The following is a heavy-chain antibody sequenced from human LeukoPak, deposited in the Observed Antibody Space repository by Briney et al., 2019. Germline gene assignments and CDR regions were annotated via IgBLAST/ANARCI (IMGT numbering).Heavy chain of an antibody. CDR1: GASISSWY. J-gene: IGHJ4*02. CDR3: ARETSLAGFASGLGFNY. V-gene: IGHV4-59*01. Sequence: SETLSLTCTVSGASISSWYWSWIRQPPGKGLEWIGYIYGSGNTNYNPSLKSRVTMSIDTPKNQFSLKLTSVTAADTATYYCARETSLAGFASGLGFNYWGQGILVTVSS. CDR2: IYGSGNT. D-gene: IGHD6-19*01.